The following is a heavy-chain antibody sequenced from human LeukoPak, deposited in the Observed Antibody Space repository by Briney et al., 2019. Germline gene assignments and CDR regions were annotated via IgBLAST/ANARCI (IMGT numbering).Heavy chain of an antibody. J-gene: IGHJ4*01. D-gene: IGHD1-14*01. CDR1: GGSISSYY. CDR2: IYYTGNT. V-gene: IGHV4-59*01. Sequence: PSATLSLTCTVSGGSISSYYWSWIRQPPGKGLEWIGYIYYTGNTHHNFSLKSRVTISVATSKNQFSLKLSSVTAADTATYYCAREGRDRNRFEYWGHGTLVTVSS. CDR3: AREGRDRNRFEY.